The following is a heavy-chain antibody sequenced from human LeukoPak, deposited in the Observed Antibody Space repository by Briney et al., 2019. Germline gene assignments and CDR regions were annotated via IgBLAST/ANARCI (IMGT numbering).Heavy chain of an antibody. CDR1: GGTFSSYA. CDR3: ARDFSWTGDYYYYGMDV. CDR2: IIPILGIA. J-gene: IGHJ6*02. D-gene: IGHD3/OR15-3a*01. Sequence: GASVNVSFKASGGTFSSYAISWVRQAPGQGLEWMGRIIPILGIANYAQKFQGRVTITADKSTSTAYMELSSLRSEDTAVYYCARDFSWTGDYYYYGMDVWGQGTTVTVSS. V-gene: IGHV1-69*04.